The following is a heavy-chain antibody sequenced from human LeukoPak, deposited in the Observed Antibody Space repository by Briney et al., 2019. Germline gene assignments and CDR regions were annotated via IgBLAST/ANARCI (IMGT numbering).Heavy chain of an antibody. Sequence: LETLSLTCTVSGGSISSYYWSWIRQPPGKGLEWIAYIYYSGSTNYNPSLKSRVTISIDTSKNQFSLKVSSVTAADTAVYYCARRVGDKDYFDYWGQGTLVTVSS. CDR1: GGSISSYY. V-gene: IGHV4-59*01. J-gene: IGHJ4*02. D-gene: IGHD1-26*01. CDR3: ARRVGDKDYFDY. CDR2: IYYSGST.